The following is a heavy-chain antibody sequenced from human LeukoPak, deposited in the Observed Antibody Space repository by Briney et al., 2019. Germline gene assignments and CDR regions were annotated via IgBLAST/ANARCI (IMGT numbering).Heavy chain of an antibody. J-gene: IGHJ4*02. D-gene: IGHD5-24*01. CDR3: ARNRDGYIYYFDY. V-gene: IGHV4-30-4*01. CDR2: IYYSGST. Sequence: SQTLSLTCTVSGGSISSGDYYWSWIRQPPGKGLEWIGYIYYSGSTYYNPSLKSRVTMSVDTSKNQFSLKLSSVTAADTAVYYCARNRDGYIYYFDYWGQGTLVTVSS. CDR1: GGSISSGDYY.